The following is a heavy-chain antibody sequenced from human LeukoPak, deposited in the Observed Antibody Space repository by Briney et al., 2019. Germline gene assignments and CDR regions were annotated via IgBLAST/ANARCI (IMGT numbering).Heavy chain of an antibody. D-gene: IGHD3-3*01. J-gene: IGHJ5*02. CDR3: ARGGYYDFWSGYSGP. CDR1: GFTFSSYS. V-gene: IGHV3-48*01. Sequence: GGSLRLSCAASGFTFSSYSMNWVRQAPGKRLEWVSYISSSSSTIYYADSVKGRFTISRDNAKNSLYLQMNSLRAEDTAVYYCARGGYYDFWSGYSGPWGQGTLVTVSS. CDR2: ISSSSSTI.